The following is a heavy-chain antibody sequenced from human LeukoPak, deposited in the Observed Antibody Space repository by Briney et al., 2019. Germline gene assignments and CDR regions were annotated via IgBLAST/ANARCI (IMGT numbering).Heavy chain of an antibody. Sequence: GGSLRLSCAASGFTFGDYYMSWIRQAPGKGLEWVSYISSSGSTIYYADSVKGRFTISRDNAKKSLYLQMNSLRAEDTAVYYCARDLSYYDSTGYYPYYFDYWGQGTLVTVSS. CDR2: ISSSGSTI. CDR1: GFTFGDYY. J-gene: IGHJ4*02. V-gene: IGHV3-11*01. CDR3: ARDLSYYDSTGYYPYYFDY. D-gene: IGHD3-22*01.